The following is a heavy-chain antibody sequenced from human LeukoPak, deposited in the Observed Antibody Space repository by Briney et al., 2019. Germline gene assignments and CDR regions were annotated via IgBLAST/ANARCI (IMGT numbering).Heavy chain of an antibody. CDR3: ATRSHPPYDILTG. CDR1: GYTLTDLS. D-gene: IGHD3-9*01. CDR2: FDPEDGET. Sequence: ASMKVSCKVSGYTLTDLSMHWVRQAPGKGLEWMGGFDPEDGETIYAQKFQGRVTMTEDTSTDTAYMELGSLRSEDTAVYYCATRSHPPYDILTGWGQGTLVTVSS. V-gene: IGHV1-24*01. J-gene: IGHJ4*02.